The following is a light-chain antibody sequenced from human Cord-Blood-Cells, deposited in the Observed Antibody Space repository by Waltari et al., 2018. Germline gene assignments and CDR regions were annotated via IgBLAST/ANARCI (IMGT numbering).Light chain of an antibody. CDR1: QSVLYSSNNKHY. Sequence: DIVMTQSPDYLAVSLGERATINCKSSQSVLYSSNNKHYLAWYQQKPGQPPNLLIYWASTRESGVPDRFSGSWSGTDFTLTISSLQAEDVAVYYCQQYYSTPWTFGQGTKVEIK. CDR2: WAS. J-gene: IGKJ1*01. CDR3: QQYYSTPWT. V-gene: IGKV4-1*01.